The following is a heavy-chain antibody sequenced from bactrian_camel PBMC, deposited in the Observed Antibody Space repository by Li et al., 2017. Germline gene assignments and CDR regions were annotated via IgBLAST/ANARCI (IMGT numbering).Heavy chain of an antibody. V-gene: IGHV3S9*01. CDR2: IDMDGST. J-gene: IGHJ4*01. CDR1: EYMDSRYT. CDR3: AAGAYCAYCQGGWCAVYHD. D-gene: IGHD6*01. Sequence: VQLVESGGGSVQAGGSLRLSCAPSEYMDSRYTWGWARQAPGKEREGVAGIDMDGSTVYADSVKGRFTISKDRFNNNLYLQMNSLEPGDTSRYYCAAGAYCAYCQGGWCAVYHDWGKGTQVTVS.